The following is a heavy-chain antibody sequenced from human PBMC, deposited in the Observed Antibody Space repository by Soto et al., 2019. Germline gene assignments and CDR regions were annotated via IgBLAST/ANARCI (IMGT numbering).Heavy chain of an antibody. CDR2: IYYSGST. CDR1: GGSISSGGYY. V-gene: IGHV4-31*02. CDR3: ARAVVAAPLFYYYYYMDV. J-gene: IGHJ6*03. Sequence: SETLSLTCTVSGGSISSGGYYWSWIRQHPGKGLEWIGYIYYSGSTYYNPSLKSRVTISVDTSKNQFSLKLSSVTAADTAVYYCARAVVAAPLFYYYYYMDVWGKGTTITVSS. D-gene: IGHD2-15*01.